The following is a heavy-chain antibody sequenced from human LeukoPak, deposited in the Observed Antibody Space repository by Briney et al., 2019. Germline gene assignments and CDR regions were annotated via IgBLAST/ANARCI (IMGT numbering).Heavy chain of an antibody. CDR2: IYTSGST. CDR3: ARVGQKDYFDY. CDR1: GGSITSGRYY. J-gene: IGHJ4*02. V-gene: IGHV4-61*02. Sequence: SETLSLTCTVSGGSITSGRYYWSWIRQPAGKGLEWIGRIYTSGSTNYNPSLKSRVSISLDKSKNQFSLKLSSVTAADTAVYYCARVGQKDYFDYWGQGTLVTVSS. D-gene: IGHD3-16*01.